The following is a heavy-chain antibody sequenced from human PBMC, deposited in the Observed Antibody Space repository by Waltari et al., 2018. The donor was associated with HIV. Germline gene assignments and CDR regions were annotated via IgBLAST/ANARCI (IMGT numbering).Heavy chain of an antibody. CDR3: AKSLWVTGAGDH. J-gene: IGHJ4*02. CDR1: GFSFSSSG. CDR2: ISYDGSNE. V-gene: IGHV3-30*18. D-gene: IGHD7-27*01. Sequence: QVELVESGGGVVQPGRSLRLSCAASGFSFSSSGMHWVRQAPGKGLEWVAVISYDGSNESYADSVKGRFTISRDNSKNMLYLQMNSLTTEDTAVYYCAKSLWVTGAGDHWGQGTLVTVSS.